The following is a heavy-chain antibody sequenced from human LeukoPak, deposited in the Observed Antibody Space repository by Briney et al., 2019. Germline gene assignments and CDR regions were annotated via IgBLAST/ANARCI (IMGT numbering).Heavy chain of an antibody. J-gene: IGHJ6*02. CDR3: ASTYCSSTSCAPDYYYYGMDV. D-gene: IGHD2-2*01. CDR1: GGSISSGGYY. CDR2: IYYSGST. V-gene: IGHV4-31*03. Sequence: PSETLSLTCTVSGGSISSGGYYWSWIRQHPGKGLEWIGYIYYSGSTYYNPSLKSRVTISVDTSKNQFSLKLSSVTAADTAVYYCASTYCSSTSCAPDYYYYGMDVWGQGTTVTVSS.